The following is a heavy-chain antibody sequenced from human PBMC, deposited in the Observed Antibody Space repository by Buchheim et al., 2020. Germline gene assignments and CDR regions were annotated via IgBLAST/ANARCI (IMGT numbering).Heavy chain of an antibody. CDR1: GGSISSGDYY. D-gene: IGHD3-10*01. CDR3: ARTLDITTMVRARGGFDY. CDR2: IYYSGST. Sequence: QVQLQESGPGLVKPSQTLSLTCTVSGGSISSGDYYWSWIRQPPGKGLEWIGYIYYSGSTYYNPSLKRRVTISVDTSKNQFFLKLSSVTAADTAVYYCARTLDITTMVRARGGFDYWGQGTL. V-gene: IGHV4-30-4*01. J-gene: IGHJ4*02.